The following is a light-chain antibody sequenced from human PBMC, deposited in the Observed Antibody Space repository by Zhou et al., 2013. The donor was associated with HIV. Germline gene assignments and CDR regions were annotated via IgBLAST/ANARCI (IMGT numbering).Light chain of an antibody. CDR3: QQRSNWPPRYT. J-gene: IGKJ2*01. V-gene: IGKV3-11*01. CDR2: DAS. CDR1: QSISVY. Sequence: EIVLTQSPATLSLSPGDRATLSCRASQSISVYLAWYQHRPGQAPRVLIYDASTRATGIPARFSGSGSGTDFTLTISSLEPEDFAVYYCQQRSNWPPRYTFGQGTKLEIK.